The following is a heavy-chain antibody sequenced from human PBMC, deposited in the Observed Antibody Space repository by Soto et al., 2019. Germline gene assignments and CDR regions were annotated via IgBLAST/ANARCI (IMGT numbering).Heavy chain of an antibody. CDR1: GFSLSTSGVG. CDR2: IYWDDDK. J-gene: IGHJ6*02. D-gene: IGHD2-15*01. CDR3: AYLPCSVGSCSWFSFSGMDV. Sequence: QITLKESGPTLVKPTQTLTLTCTFSGFSLSTSGVGVAWIRQPPGKALEWLALIYWDDDKRYRPSLESRLTITKDTSKNQVVLTMTNMDSVDTATYYCAYLPCSVGSCSWFSFSGMDVWGQGTTVTVSS. V-gene: IGHV2-5*02.